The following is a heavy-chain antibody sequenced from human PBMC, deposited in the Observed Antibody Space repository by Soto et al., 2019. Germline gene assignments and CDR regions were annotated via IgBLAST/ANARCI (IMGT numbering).Heavy chain of an antibody. Sequence: PGESLKISCKGSGHTFTTYWINWVRQMPGKGLEWMGRIDPSDSDTNYSPSFEGHVTMSADKSSNIAYLQWSSLKASDTAVYYCASDKYGSSLAYYYGLEVWGQGTTVTVSS. J-gene: IGHJ6*02. CDR3: ASDKYGSSLAYYYGLEV. CDR1: GHTFTTYW. D-gene: IGHD3-10*01. V-gene: IGHV5-10-1*01. CDR2: IDPSDSDT.